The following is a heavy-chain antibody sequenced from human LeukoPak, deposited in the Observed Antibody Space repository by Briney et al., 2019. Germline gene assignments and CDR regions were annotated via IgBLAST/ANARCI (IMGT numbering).Heavy chain of an antibody. CDR3: TRDLDYGGKSNFDY. J-gene: IGHJ4*02. CDR2: IKSAESSI. V-gene: IGHV3-74*01. CDR1: GFTFSSYW. D-gene: IGHD4-23*01. Sequence: AGSLRLSCAASGFTFSSYWMHWVRQAPGEGLVWVSRIKSAESSIRYADSVKGRFTISRDNAKNTLYLQMNSLRAEDTAVYYCTRDLDYGGKSNFDYWGQGTLVTVSS.